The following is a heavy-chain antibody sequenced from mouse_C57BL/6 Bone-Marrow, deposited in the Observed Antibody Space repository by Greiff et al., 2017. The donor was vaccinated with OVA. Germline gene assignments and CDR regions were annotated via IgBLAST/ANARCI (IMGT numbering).Heavy chain of an antibody. V-gene: IGHV14-4*01. CDR2: IDPENGDP. D-gene: IGHD2-3*01. J-gene: IGHJ3*01. Sequence: VQLQQSGAELVRPGASVKLSCTASGFNIKDDYMHWVKQRPEQGLEWIGWIDPENGDPEYASKFQGKATITADTSSNTAYLQLSSLTSEDTAVYYCTTFDGYSFAYWGQGTLVTVSA. CDR1: GFNIKDDY. CDR3: TTFDGYSFAY.